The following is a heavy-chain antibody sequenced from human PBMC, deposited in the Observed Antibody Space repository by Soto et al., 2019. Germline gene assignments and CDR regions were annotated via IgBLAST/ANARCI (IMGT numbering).Heavy chain of an antibody. D-gene: IGHD3-9*01. V-gene: IGHV3-30*18. CDR2: ISYDGSNK. CDR1: GFTFSSYG. Sequence: QVQLVESGGGVVQPGRSLRLSCAASGFTFSSYGMHWVRQAPGKGLEWVAVISYDGSNKYYADSVKGRFTISRDNSKNTLYLQMNSLRAEDTAVYYCAKEGEGGYDILTGPAEGWVFDPWGQGTLVTVSS. J-gene: IGHJ5*02. CDR3: AKEGEGGYDILTGPAEGWVFDP.